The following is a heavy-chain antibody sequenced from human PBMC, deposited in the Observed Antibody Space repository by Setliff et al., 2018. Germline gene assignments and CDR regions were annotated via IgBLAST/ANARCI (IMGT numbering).Heavy chain of an antibody. CDR2: ISYSGTP. CDR1: DDSFTSSRYY. Sequence: SETLSLTCTVSDDSFTSSRYYWGWIRQAPGSGLEWIGSISYSGTPYYTPSLKSRVTISIDTSKNQFSLKLSSVTAADTAVYYCARHTIAMSTIISYSDYWGQGTLVTVSS. V-gene: IGHV4-39*01. D-gene: IGHD3-10*01. CDR3: ARHTIAMSTIISYSDY. J-gene: IGHJ4*02.